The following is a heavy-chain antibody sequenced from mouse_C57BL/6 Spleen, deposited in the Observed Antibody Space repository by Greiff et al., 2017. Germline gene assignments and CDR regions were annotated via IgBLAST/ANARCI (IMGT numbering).Heavy chain of an antibody. CDR1: GYTFTSYW. J-gene: IGHJ2*01. CDR2: IDPSDSYT. D-gene: IGHD1-1*01. CDR3: ARGPHYYGSTYYFDY. V-gene: IGHV1-59*01. Sequence: VQLQQPGAELVRPGTSVKLSCKASGYTFTSYWMHWVKQRPGQGLEWIGVIDPSDSYTNYNQKFKGKATLTVDTSSSTAYMQLSSLTSEDSAVYYCARGPHYYGSTYYFDYWGQGTTLTVSS.